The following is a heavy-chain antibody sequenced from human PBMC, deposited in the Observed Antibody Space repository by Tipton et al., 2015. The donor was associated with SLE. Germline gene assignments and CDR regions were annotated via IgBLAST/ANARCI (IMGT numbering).Heavy chain of an antibody. D-gene: IGHD4-17*01. CDR2: TNTNTGNP. V-gene: IGHV7-4-1*02. Sequence: QVQLVQSGAEVKKPGASVKVSCKASGYTFINYALNWVRQAPGQGLEWMGWTNTNTGNPTYAQGFTGRFVFSLDTSVSTAYLQINSLKSEDTAIYYCARTSGDFESDFDFWGQGTLVTVSS. CDR3: ARTSGDFESDFDF. CDR1: GYTFINYA. J-gene: IGHJ4*02.